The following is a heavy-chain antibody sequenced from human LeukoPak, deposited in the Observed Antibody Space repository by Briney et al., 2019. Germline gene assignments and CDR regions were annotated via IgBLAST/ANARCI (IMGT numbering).Heavy chain of an antibody. J-gene: IGHJ4*02. V-gene: IGHV3-9*03. CDR1: AFTFGDYA. D-gene: IGHD1-7*01. CDR2: INWNSANI. CDR3: AKGSRANWNYASDFDY. Sequence: PGRSLRLSCTASAFTFGDYAMHWVRQAPGKGLKTVSGINWNSANIGDADSVKGRFTISRDNAKKSLYLQMNSLRAEDMALYYCAKGSRANWNYASDFDYWGQGTLVTVSS.